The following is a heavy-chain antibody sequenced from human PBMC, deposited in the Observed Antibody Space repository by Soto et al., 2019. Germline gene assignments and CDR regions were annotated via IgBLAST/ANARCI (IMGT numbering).Heavy chain of an antibody. V-gene: IGHV3-48*01. CDR1: GFTFSNYA. Sequence: EVQLVESGGALVQPGGSLRLSCAASGFTFSNYAMNWVRQAPGKGLEWVSYISTGDSPIYYADSVKGRFTISRDNAKKSLYLQMIRLRADDTAVYYCATVCRFCSGSNSLYWGRGTLVTVSS. D-gene: IGHD2-15*01. J-gene: IGHJ4*02. CDR2: ISTGDSPI. CDR3: ATVCRFCSGSNSLY.